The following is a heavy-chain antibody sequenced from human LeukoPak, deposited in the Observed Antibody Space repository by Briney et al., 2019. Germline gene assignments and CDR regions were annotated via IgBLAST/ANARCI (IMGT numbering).Heavy chain of an antibody. CDR1: GFTFSDYY. CDR2: ICSSGSTI. Sequence: GGSLRLSCAASGFTFSDYYMSWIRQAPGKGLEWVSYICSSGSTIYYADSVKGRFTISRDNAKNSLYLQMNSLRAEDTAVYYCASTIVVVTAIRGFDYWGQGTLVTVSS. V-gene: IGHV3-11*04. D-gene: IGHD2-21*02. CDR3: ASTIVVVTAIRGFDY. J-gene: IGHJ4*02.